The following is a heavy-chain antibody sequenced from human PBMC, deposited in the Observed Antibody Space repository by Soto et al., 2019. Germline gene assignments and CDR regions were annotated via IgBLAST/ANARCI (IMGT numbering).Heavy chain of an antibody. CDR1: GFSLSTSGVG. Sequence: SGPTCEPTQTLTLTCTFSGFSLSTSGVGVGWIRQPPGKALEWLTFIYWDDDKRNSPFLKSRLTITKDTSKNQVVLTMTNMDPVDTATYYCAHIATYYYGSGPGDYFDYWGQGTLVTVSS. D-gene: IGHD3-10*01. CDR2: IYWDDDK. V-gene: IGHV2-5*02. J-gene: IGHJ4*02. CDR3: AHIATYYYGSGPGDYFDY.